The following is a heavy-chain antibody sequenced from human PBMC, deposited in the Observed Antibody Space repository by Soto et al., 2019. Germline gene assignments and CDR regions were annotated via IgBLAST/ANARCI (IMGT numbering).Heavy chain of an antibody. CDR1: GFSFDDYA. Sequence: GGSLRLSCAASGFSFDDYAMHWVRQAPGKGLEWVAGLNWNSGVIGYADSVKGRFTISRDNAKKSLYLQMNSLRVEDTALYYCAKEFEKASMGYNFDFWGQGALVTVSS. D-gene: IGHD5-12*01. V-gene: IGHV3-9*01. J-gene: IGHJ4*02. CDR2: LNWNSGVI. CDR3: AKEFEKASMGYNFDF.